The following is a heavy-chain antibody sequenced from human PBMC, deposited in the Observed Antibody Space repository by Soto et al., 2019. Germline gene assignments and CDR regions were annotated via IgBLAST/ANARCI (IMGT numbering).Heavy chain of an antibody. V-gene: IGHV1-46*01. D-gene: IGHD6-13*01. CDR1: GCTFTSYY. J-gene: IGHJ5*02. CDR2: INPSGGST. CDR3: ARESRGYSSSWYGWFDP. Sequence: GASVKVSCKASGCTFTSYYMHWVRQAPGQGLEWMGIINPSGGSTSYAQKFQGRVTMTRDTSTSTVYMELSSLRSEDTAVYYCARESRGYSSSWYGWFDPWGQGTLVTVSS.